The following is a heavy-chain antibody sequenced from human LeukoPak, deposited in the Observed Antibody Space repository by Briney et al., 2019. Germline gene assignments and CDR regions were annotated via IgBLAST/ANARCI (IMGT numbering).Heavy chain of an antibody. CDR3: ARGRGVKYNSDRIYSFDY. D-gene: IGHD1-1*01. V-gene: IGHV4-34*01. CDR2: INHSGST. CDR1: AESFSDYY. Sequence: PSETLSLTCAVYAESFSDYYWSWIRQPPGKGLEWIGEINHSGSTNYNPSLKTRVTISIDTSNNQFSLKLSSVTAADTAVYYCARGRGVKYNSDRIYSFDYWGQGTPVTVSS. J-gene: IGHJ4*02.